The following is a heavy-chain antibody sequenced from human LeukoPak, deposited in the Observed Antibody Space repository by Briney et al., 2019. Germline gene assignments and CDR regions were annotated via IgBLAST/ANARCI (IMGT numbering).Heavy chain of an antibody. J-gene: IGHJ3*02. Sequence: GGSLRLSCAASGFTFSSYWMSWVRQAPGKGLKRVANIKQDGSEKYYVDSVKGRFTISRDNAKNSLYLQMNSLRAEDTAVYYCARGYCSGGSCWAGVGSDAFDIWGQGTMVTVSS. CDR2: IKQDGSEK. CDR1: GFTFSSYW. D-gene: IGHD2-15*01. V-gene: IGHV3-7*03. CDR3: ARGYCSGGSCWAGVGSDAFDI.